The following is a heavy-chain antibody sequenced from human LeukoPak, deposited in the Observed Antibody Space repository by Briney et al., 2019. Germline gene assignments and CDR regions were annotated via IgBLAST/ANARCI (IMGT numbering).Heavy chain of an antibody. CDR1: GFTFDDYA. J-gene: IGHJ4*02. Sequence: PGGSLRLSCAASGFTFDDYAMHWVRQAPGKGLEWVSGISWNSGSIGYADSVKGRFTISRDNSKNTLYLQMNSLRAEDTAVYYCAKDLYYYDSSGYYAYFDYWSQGTLVTVSS. D-gene: IGHD3-22*01. CDR3: AKDLYYYDSSGYYAYFDY. CDR2: ISWNSGSI. V-gene: IGHV3-9*01.